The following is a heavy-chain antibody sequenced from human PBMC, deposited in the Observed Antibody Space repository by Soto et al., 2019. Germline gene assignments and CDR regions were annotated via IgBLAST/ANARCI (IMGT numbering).Heavy chain of an antibody. CDR3: ARYPGRLQDSYVFDY. V-gene: IGHV4-39*01. CDR1: GGSISSSSYY. Sequence: QLQLQESGPGLVKPSETLSLTCTVSGGSISSSSYYWGWIRQPPGKGLEWIGSIYYSGSTYYNPSLKSRVTISVDTSKNQFSLKLSSVTAADTAVYYCARYPGRLQDSYVFDYWGQGTLVTVSS. D-gene: IGHD5-18*01. CDR2: IYYSGST. J-gene: IGHJ4*02.